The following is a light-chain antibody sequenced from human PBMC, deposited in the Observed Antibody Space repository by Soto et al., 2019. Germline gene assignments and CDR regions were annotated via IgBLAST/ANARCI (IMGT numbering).Light chain of an antibody. J-gene: IGKJ5*01. CDR3: DQYNNWPPIT. CDR2: GAS. CDR1: QSIRSD. V-gene: IGKV3-15*01. Sequence: EIVMTQSPASLSVSPGERVTLSCRASQSIRSDLAWYQHKPGQAPRLLMYGASTRATGTPARFSGSGSGTEFTLTISSLQSEDFAVYFCDQYNNWPPITFGQGTRLEIK.